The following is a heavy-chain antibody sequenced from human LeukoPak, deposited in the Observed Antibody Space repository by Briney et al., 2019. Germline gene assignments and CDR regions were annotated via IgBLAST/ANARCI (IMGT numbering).Heavy chain of an antibody. CDR2: IYYSGST. D-gene: IGHD2-15*01. CDR3: ARDEYCSGGSCFYYFDY. J-gene: IGHJ4*02. Sequence: SETLSLTCTVSGGSISSSSYYWGWIRQPPGKGLEGIGSIYYSGSTYYNPSLKSRVTISVDTSKNQFSLKLSSVTAADTAVYYCARDEYCSGGSCFYYFDYWGQGTLVTVSS. V-gene: IGHV4-39*07. CDR1: GGSISSSSYY.